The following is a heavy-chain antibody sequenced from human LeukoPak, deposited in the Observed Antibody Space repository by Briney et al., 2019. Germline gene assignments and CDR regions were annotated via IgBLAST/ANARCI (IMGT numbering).Heavy chain of an antibody. CDR2: IRYDGTNK. V-gene: IGHV3-30*02. D-gene: IGHD6-19*01. J-gene: IGHJ4*02. CDR1: GFTFSSYG. CDR3: ARDLAVADPGDFDY. Sequence: GGSLRLSCAASGFTFSSYGMHWVRQAPGKGLEWVAFIRYDGTNKYYADSVKGRFTISRDNSKNTLYLQMNSLRAEGTAVYYCARDLAVADPGDFDYWGQGTLVTVSS.